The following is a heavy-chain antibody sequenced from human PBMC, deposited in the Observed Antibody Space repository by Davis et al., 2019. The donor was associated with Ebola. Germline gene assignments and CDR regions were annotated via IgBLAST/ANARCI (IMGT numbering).Heavy chain of an antibody. CDR1: GGSISSGDYY. CDR3: ARGGFVGRYYYYGMDV. D-gene: IGHD3-16*01. CDR2: IYYSGST. J-gene: IGHJ6*02. V-gene: IGHV4-30-4*01. Sequence: SETLSLTCTVSGGSISSGDYYWSWIRQLPGKGLEWIGYIYYSGSTYYNPSLKSRVTISVDTSKNQFSLKLSSVTAADTAVYYCARGGFVGRYYYYGMDVWGQGTTVTVSS.